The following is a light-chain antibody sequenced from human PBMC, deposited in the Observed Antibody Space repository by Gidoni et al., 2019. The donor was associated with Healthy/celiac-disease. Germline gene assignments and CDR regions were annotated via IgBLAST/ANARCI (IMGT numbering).Light chain of an antibody. Sequence: EIVLTQSPATLSLSPGERATISCRASQRVSSYLACYQQKPGQAPRLLIYDASNRATGIPARFSGSGSGTDFTLTISSLVPEDFAVYYCQQRNNWPPMYTFGQGTKLEIK. V-gene: IGKV3-11*01. CDR2: DAS. J-gene: IGKJ2*01. CDR3: QQRNNWPPMYT. CDR1: QRVSSY.